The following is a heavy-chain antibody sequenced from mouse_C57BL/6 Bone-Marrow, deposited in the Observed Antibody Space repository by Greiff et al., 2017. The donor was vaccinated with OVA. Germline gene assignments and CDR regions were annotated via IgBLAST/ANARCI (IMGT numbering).Heavy chain of an antibody. J-gene: IGHJ1*03. D-gene: IGHD1-1*01. CDR3: ARGTTVVAPTEYFDV. CDR1: GYTFTSYW. CDR2: IYPGSGST. V-gene: IGHV1-55*01. Sequence: QVQLQQPGAELVKPGASVKMSCKASGYTFTSYWITWVKQRPGQGLEWIGDIYPGSGSTNYNEKFKSKATLTVDTSSSTAYMQLSSLTSEDSAVYDCARGTTVVAPTEYFDVWGTGTTVTVSS.